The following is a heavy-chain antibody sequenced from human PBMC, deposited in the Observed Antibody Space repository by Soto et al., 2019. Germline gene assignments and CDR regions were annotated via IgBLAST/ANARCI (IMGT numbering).Heavy chain of an antibody. V-gene: IGHV4-59*01. J-gene: IGHJ4*02. CDR2: IYYSGST. Sequence: PSETLSLTCSVSGGSISTYYWSWIRQPPGKGLEWIGYIYYSGSTNYNPSLNSRVTMSVDTSKNQFSLKLLSVTAADTAVYYCARGRYSGYDKGPFDYWGQGTLVTVSS. D-gene: IGHD5-12*01. CDR1: GGSISTYY. CDR3: ARGRYSGYDKGPFDY.